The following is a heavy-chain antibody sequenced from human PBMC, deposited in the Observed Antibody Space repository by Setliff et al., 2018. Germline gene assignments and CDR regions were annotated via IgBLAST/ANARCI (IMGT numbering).Heavy chain of an antibody. J-gene: IGHJ3*01. D-gene: IGHD3-9*01. CDR2: INPNSGGR. CDR3: AGPFDVGPYPRPIDGLDL. Sequence: ASVKVSCKATGYIFRDYYIHWVRQAPGQGLEWMGWINPNSGGREYAEAFQGRVTMTGDTSIRTAFMELSGLTSDDTAVYYCAGPFDVGPYPRPIDGLDLWGQGTRVTVSS. CDR1: GYIFRDYY. V-gene: IGHV1-2*02.